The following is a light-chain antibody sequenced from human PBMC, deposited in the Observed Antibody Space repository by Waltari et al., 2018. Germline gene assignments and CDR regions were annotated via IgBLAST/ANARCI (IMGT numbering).Light chain of an antibody. V-gene: IGLV3-1*01. Sequence: SYELTQPPSVSVSPGQTATIACSGDKLGDKFVSWYQQKPGQSPVLVIHQDTKRPSGIPERVSGSNSGNTATLTISGTQAMDEADYYCQAWDSTTVVVGGGTKLTAL. CDR3: QAWDSTTVV. J-gene: IGLJ2*01. CDR2: QDT. CDR1: KLGDKF.